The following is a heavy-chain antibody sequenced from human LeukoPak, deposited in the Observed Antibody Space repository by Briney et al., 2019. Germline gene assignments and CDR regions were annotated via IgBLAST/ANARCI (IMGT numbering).Heavy chain of an antibody. J-gene: IGHJ3*02. V-gene: IGHV1-18*01. CDR3: ASRGYTASHDAFDI. D-gene: IGHD5-18*01. CDR1: GYTFTSDS. Sequence: ASVKVSCKASGYTFTSDSISWVRQAPGQGLEWMGWISAYNGNTNYAQKLQGRVTMTTDTSTSTAYMELRSLRSDDTAVYYCASRGYTASHDAFDIWGQGTMVTVSS. CDR2: ISAYNGNT.